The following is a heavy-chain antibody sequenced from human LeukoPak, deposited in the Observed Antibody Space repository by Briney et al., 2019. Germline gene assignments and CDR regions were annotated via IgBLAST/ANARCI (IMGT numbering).Heavy chain of an antibody. Sequence: GGSLRLSCAASGFTVSSNYMSWVRQAPGKGLEWVAVVYGSGRTYSADSVRGRFIISRDYSKDMLYLQMNSLRAEDTAVYYCAKVGGIAAAGTYYWGQGTLVTVSS. J-gene: IGHJ4*02. CDR3: AKVGGIAAAGTYY. CDR2: VYGSGRT. D-gene: IGHD6-13*01. CDR1: GFTVSSNY. V-gene: IGHV3-53*01.